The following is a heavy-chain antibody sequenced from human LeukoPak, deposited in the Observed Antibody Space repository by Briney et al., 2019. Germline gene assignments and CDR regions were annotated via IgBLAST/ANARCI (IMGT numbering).Heavy chain of an antibody. Sequence: EASVKVSCKASGYTFTRHGISWVRQAPGQGLEWMGWISCYNRDTHYAQNYQGRLTMTTDTSTSTAYMELRSLRSDDTAVYYCARDPSNTSGHNAWFDYWGQGTLLTVSS. J-gene: IGHJ4*02. V-gene: IGHV1-18*01. CDR3: ARDPSNTSGHNAWFDY. CDR2: ISCYNRDT. CDR1: GYTFTRHG. D-gene: IGHD2-15*01.